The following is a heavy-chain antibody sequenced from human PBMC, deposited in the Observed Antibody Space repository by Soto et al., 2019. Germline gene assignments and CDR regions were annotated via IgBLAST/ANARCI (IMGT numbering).Heavy chain of an antibody. V-gene: IGHV3-30-3*01. D-gene: IGHD6-6*01. CDR2: ISYDGSNK. Sequence: QVQLVESGGGVVQPGRSLRLSCAASGFTFSSYAMHWVRQAPGKGLEWVAVISYDGSNKYYADSVKGRFTISRDNSKNTLYLQMNSLRAEDTAVYYWARGESSSSLGAFDYWGQGTLVTVSS. J-gene: IGHJ4*02. CDR3: ARGESSSSLGAFDY. CDR1: GFTFSSYA.